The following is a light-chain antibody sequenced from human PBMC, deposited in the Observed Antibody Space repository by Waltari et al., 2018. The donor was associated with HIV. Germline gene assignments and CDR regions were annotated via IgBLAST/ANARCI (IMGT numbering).Light chain of an antibody. V-gene: IGLV1-44*01. CDR1: SSNIGQNP. CDR3: AAWDERLDGYV. Sequence: QSGLTQPPSASGAPGRGVTISCSGSSSNIGQNPVNWYQQIPGSAPKLLIYGRKLRAPGGPDRFAGSKSGTSASLGSSGLQSDDEAEYYCAAWDERLDGYVFGPGTTVTVL. J-gene: IGLJ1*01. CDR2: GRK.